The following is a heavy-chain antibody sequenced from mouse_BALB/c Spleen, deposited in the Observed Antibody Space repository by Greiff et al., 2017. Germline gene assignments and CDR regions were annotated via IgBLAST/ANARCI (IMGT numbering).Heavy chain of an antibody. CDR1: GFSLSTSGMG. D-gene: IGHD2-1*01. CDR3: ARSYYGYYAMDY. Sequence: SGPGILQPSQTLSLTCSFSGFSLSTSGMGVSWIRQPSGKGLEWLAHIYWDDDKRYNPSLKSRLTISKDTSRNQVFLKITSVDTADTATYYCARSYYGYYAMDYWGQGTSVTVSS. V-gene: IGHV8-12*01. CDR2: IYWDDDK. J-gene: IGHJ4*01.